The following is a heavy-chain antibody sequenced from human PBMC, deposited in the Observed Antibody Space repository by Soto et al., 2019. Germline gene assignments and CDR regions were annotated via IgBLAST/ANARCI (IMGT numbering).Heavy chain of an antibody. V-gene: IGHV3-21*01. Sequence: EVQLVESGGGLVKPGGSLRLSCAASGFTFSSYSMNWVRQAPGKGLEWVSSISSSSSYIYYADSVKGRFTISRDNAKNSLYLQMNSLRAEDTAVYYCARERDGLSSGRPGFDPWGQGTLVTVSS. CDR3: ARERDGLSSGRPGFDP. J-gene: IGHJ5*02. CDR2: ISSSSSYI. D-gene: IGHD6-19*01. CDR1: GFTFSSYS.